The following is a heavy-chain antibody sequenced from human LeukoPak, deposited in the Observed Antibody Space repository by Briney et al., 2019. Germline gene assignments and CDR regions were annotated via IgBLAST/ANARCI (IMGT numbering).Heavy chain of an antibody. J-gene: IGHJ4*02. CDR3: ATPGPNYGDYAYDS. D-gene: IGHD4-17*01. CDR2: IYYTGTT. V-gene: IGHV4-61*01. CDR1: GDSVSSGRYY. Sequence: SETLSLTCTVSGDSVSSGRYYWTWIRQPPGKALESIGYIYYTGTTAYNPSLKSRVTIPIDMSKNQFSLKLSSVTAADTAIYYCATPGPNYGDYAYDSWGQGTLVTVSS.